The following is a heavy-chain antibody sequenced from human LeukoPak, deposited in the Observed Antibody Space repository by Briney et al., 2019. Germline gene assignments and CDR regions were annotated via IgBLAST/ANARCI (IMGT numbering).Heavy chain of an antibody. J-gene: IGHJ6*02. Sequence: PSETLSLTCTVSGGSISSYYWSWIRQPPGKGLEWIGYIYYSGSTNYNPSPKSRVTISVDTSKNQFSLKLSSVTAADTAVYYCARGHRGGYVSLYYYGMDVWGQGTTVTVSS. D-gene: IGHD5-24*01. CDR3: ARGHRGGYVSLYYYGMDV. CDR2: IYYSGST. V-gene: IGHV4-59*01. CDR1: GGSISSYY.